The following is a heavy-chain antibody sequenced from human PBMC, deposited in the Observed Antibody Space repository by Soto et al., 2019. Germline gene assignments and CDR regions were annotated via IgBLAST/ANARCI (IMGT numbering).Heavy chain of an antibody. V-gene: IGHV4-61*01. Sequence: SETLSLTCDVSGDSIRSANYSWSWIRQTPGKGLEWIGYLYYIGRSTYNPSLESRVTISLATSKIQFSLRLTSVTAADTAVYYCARVDGSGTFSFFDSWGHGTLVTVSS. CDR3: ARVDGSGTFSFFDS. D-gene: IGHD3-10*01. CDR1: GDSIRSANYS. CDR2: LYYIGRS. J-gene: IGHJ4*01.